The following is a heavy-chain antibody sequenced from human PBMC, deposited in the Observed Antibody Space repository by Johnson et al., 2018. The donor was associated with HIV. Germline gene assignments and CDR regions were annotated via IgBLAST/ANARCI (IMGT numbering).Heavy chain of an antibody. Sequence: VQLLESGGGLVQPGGSLRLSCAASGFTFSSYAMHWVRQTSGKGLEWVAFIRYDGTNKYYVDSVKGRFTISRDNSKNTLYLQMNSLRTEDTAVYYCARVSPGGSRRGAFDIWGQGTMVTVSS. CDR3: ARVSPGGSRRGAFDI. V-gene: IGHV3-30*02. J-gene: IGHJ3*02. CDR1: GFTFSSYA. D-gene: IGHD3-16*01. CDR2: IRYDGTNK.